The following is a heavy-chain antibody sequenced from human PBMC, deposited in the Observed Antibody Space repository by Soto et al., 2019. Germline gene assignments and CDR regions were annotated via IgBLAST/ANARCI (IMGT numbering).Heavy chain of an antibody. D-gene: IGHD1-1*01. CDR2: INQDGSKI. J-gene: IGHJ4*02. Sequence: GSLRLSCATSGFSFRSYWMSWVRQAPGKGLEWVANINQDGSKIFHVDSVKGRFTISRDNARESLFLQLNSLRDEDTAVYYCATFTRQQLVKEGSDYWGQGTLVTVSS. CDR1: GFSFRSYW. CDR3: ATFTRQQLVKEGSDY. V-gene: IGHV3-7*01.